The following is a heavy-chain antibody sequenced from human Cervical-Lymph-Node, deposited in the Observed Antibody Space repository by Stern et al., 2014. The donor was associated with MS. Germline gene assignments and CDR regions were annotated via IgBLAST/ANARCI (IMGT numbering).Heavy chain of an antibody. CDR2: INPSGGST. V-gene: IGHV1-46*01. CDR1: GYTFLSYS. D-gene: IGHD6-19*01. J-gene: IGHJ6*02. Sequence: QVQLVESWAEVKTPGASVKLSCKASGYTFLSYSIHWVRQAPGQGLEWLGIINPSGGSTSYAQKFQGRVTMTRDTSTSTVYMELSSLRSEDTAVYYCAREVAGHRLGMMDVWGQGTSVTVSS. CDR3: AREVAGHRLGMMDV.